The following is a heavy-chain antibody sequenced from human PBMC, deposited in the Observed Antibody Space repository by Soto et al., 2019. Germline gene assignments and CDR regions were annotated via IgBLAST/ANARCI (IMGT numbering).Heavy chain of an antibody. V-gene: IGHV4-34*01. CDR2: FNHSGDT. CDR3: ARHHVRGRTIAGAAEF. J-gene: IGHJ4*02. CDR1: GGSLSGYY. D-gene: IGHD1-26*01. Sequence: QVPLQQRGAGLLKPSETLSLTCAVYGGSLSGYYWSWSRQPPGKALEWIGEFNHSGDTNYNPSLKSRVSISADTSKNEVFLNLSSVTAADTAMYYCARHHVRGRTIAGAAEFWGQGTLVTVSS.